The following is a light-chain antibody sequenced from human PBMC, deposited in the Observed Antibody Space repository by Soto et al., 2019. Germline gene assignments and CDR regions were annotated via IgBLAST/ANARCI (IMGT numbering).Light chain of an antibody. J-gene: IGKJ1*01. CDR2: GIS. CDR3: QQYHNSRT. CDR1: QSVDRRS. V-gene: IGKV3-20*01. Sequence: IVLTQSPGTLSLSPGERATLSCRASQSVDRRSLAWYQQKPGQPPRLLIFGISNRATGIPDRFSGSGSGADFTLTISGLEPEDFAVYYCQQYHNSRTFGQGTKMEIK.